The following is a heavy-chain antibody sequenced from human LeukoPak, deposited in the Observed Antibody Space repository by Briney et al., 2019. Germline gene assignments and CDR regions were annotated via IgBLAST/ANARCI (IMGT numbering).Heavy chain of an antibody. V-gene: IGHV4-30-2*01. J-gene: IGHJ4*02. CDR1: GGSISSGGYY. Sequence: SETLSLTCTVSGGSISSGGYYWSWIRQPPGKGLEWIGYIYHSGSTYYNPSLKSRVTISVDRSKNQFSLKLSSVTAADTAVYYCARGEVVPAAIVGYYFDYWGQGTLVTVSS. CDR2: IYHSGST. CDR3: ARGEVVPAAIVGYYFDY. D-gene: IGHD2-2*02.